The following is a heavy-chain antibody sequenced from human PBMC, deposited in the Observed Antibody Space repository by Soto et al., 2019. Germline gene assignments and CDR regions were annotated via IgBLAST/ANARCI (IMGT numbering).Heavy chain of an antibody. J-gene: IGHJ4*02. D-gene: IGHD2-15*01. V-gene: IGHV1-24*01. CDR3: ATGRPRPGYCSGGSCYFYFDY. CDR1: GYTLTELS. CDR2: FDPEDGET. Sequence: ASVKVSCKVSGYTLTELSMHWARQAPGKGLEWMGGFDPEDGETIYAQKFQGRVTMTEDTSTDTAYMELSSLRSEDTAVYYCATGRPRPGYCSGGSCYFYFDYWGQGTLVTVSS.